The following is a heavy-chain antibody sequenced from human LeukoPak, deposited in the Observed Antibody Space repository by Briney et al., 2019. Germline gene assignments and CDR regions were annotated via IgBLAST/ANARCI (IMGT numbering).Heavy chain of an antibody. V-gene: IGHV4-4*07. D-gene: IGHD4-17*01. CDR1: GFTFSSYA. CDR2: IYTSGST. J-gene: IGHJ4*02. Sequence: GSLRLSCAASGFTFSSYAMSWIRQPAGKGLEWIGRIYTSGSTNYNPSLKSRVTMSVDTSKNQFSLKLSSVTAADTAVYYCARESRYGDYVKYWGQGTLVTVSS. CDR3: ARESRYGDYVKY.